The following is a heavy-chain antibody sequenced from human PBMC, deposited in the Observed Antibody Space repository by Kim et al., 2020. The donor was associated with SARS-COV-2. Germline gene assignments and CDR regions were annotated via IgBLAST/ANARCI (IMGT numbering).Heavy chain of an antibody. CDR2: IKSKTNNYAT. J-gene: IGHJ4*02. V-gene: IGHV3-73*01. D-gene: IGHD3-3*01. CDR3: TTPSPNYDFWSGYFNY. CDR1: GFTFSGSA. Sequence: GGSLRLSCAASGFTFSGSAMHWVRQAPGKGLEWVGLIKSKTNNYATEYAAAVKGRFTISRDDSKNTEYLQMNSLKTEDTAVYYCTTPSPNYDFWSGYFNYWGQGTLVTVSS.